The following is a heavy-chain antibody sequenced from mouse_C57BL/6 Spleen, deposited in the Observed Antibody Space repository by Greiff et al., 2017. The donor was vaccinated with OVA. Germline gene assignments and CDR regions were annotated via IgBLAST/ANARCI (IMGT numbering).Heavy chain of an antibody. CDR1: GYTFTSYW. J-gene: IGHJ4*01. D-gene: IGHD2-3*01. CDR2: LDPNSGGT. CDR3: ARRDYDGYAMDY. Sequence: QVQLQQPGAELVKPGASVKLSCKASGYTFTSYWMPWVKQRPGLGLEWIGSLDPNSGGTKYNAKFKSKATLTVDKTSSTAYMQLSSLTSEDSAVYYCARRDYDGYAMDYWGQGTSVTVSS. V-gene: IGHV1-72*01.